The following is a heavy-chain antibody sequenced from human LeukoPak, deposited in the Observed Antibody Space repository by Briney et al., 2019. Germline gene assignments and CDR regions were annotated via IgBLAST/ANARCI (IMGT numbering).Heavy chain of an antibody. Sequence: PGGSLRLSCAASGFTFSNAWMSWVRQAPGKGLEWVGRIKSKTDGGTTDYAAPVKGRFTISRDDSKTTLYLQMNSLKTEDTAVYYCTTDPIGVLRYFDWLSPFDYWGQGTLVTVSS. D-gene: IGHD3-9*01. CDR1: GFTFSNAW. J-gene: IGHJ4*02. CDR3: TTDPIGVLRYFDWLSPFDY. V-gene: IGHV3-15*01. CDR2: IKSKTDGGTT.